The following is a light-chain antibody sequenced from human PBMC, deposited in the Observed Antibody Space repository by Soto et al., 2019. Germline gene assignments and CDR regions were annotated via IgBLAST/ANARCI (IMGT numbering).Light chain of an antibody. Sequence: SFLSTSVGDRVTITCRASQDIRNYLAWYQQKPGKAPKVLIYAASTLLSGVPSRFSGSGSGTEFSLTISSLQPEDFATYYCQQLDSYPRTFGQGTKVDIK. CDR1: QDIRNY. J-gene: IGKJ1*01. CDR2: AAS. CDR3: QQLDSYPRT. V-gene: IGKV1-9*01.